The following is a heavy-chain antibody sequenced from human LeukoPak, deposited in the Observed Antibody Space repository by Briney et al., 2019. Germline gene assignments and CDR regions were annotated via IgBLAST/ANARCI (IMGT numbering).Heavy chain of an antibody. CDR2: ISSSSSYI. Sequence: GGSLRLSCAASGFTFSSYSMNWVRQAPGKGLEWVSSISSSSSYIYYADSVKGRFTISRDNSKNSLYLQMNSLRAKDTAVYYCARNVSYYYYYYYMDVWGKGTTVTVSS. CDR1: GFTFSSYS. D-gene: IGHD2-15*01. CDR3: ARNVSYYYYYYYMDV. J-gene: IGHJ6*03. V-gene: IGHV3-21*01.